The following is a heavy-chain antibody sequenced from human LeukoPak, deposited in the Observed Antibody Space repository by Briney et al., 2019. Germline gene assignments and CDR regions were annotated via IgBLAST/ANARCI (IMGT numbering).Heavy chain of an antibody. CDR2: IRSKAYGGTT. CDR3: TQAKIRFLEWFIFDY. J-gene: IGHJ4*02. V-gene: IGHV3-49*04. CDR1: GFTFGDYA. Sequence: QPGRSLRLSCTASGFTFGDYAMRWVRQAPGEGLEWVGFIRSKAYGGTTECAASVKGRFTISRDNSKSIAYLQMNSLKTEDTAVYYCTQAKIRFLEWFIFDYWGQGTLVTVSS. D-gene: IGHD3-3*01.